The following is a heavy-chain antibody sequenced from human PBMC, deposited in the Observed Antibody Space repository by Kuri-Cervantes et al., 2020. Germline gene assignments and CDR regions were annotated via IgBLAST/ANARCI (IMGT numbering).Heavy chain of an antibody. J-gene: IGHJ4*02. V-gene: IGHV1-18*01. D-gene: IGHD3-10*01. CDR1: GYTFTSYV. CDR3: ARGSWSM. Sequence: ASVKVSCKASGYTFTSYVISWVRQAPGQGLEWMGWISTHNGNPNYAQKFQGRVTMTVDTSTSTAYMELSSLRSEYTAVYYCARGSWSMWGQGTLVTVSS. CDR2: ISTHNGNP.